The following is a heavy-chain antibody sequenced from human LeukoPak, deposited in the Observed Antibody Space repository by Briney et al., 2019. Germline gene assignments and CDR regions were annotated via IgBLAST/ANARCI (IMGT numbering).Heavy chain of an antibody. D-gene: IGHD3-22*01. CDR3: ASSFPLYYYDSTGYAFDI. V-gene: IGHV5-51*01. CDR2: IYPGDSDT. Sequence: GESLKISCKGSGYSFTSYWIGWVRQMPGKGLEWMGIIYPGDSDTRYSPSFQGQVTISADKSISTAYLQWSSLKASDTAMYYCASSFPLYYYDSTGYAFDIWGQGTMVTVSS. CDR1: GYSFTSYW. J-gene: IGHJ3*02.